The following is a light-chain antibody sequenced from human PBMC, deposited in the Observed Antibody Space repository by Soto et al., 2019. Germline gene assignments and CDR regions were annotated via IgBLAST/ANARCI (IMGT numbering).Light chain of an antibody. Sequence: QAVLTQPPSASGTPGQRVTISCSGSSSNIGSNTVNWYQQLPGTAPKLLIYSNNQRPSGVPDRFSGSKSGTSASLAISGLQSEDEADYSCQSYDSSLSATVFGGGTQLTVL. CDR1: SSNIGSNT. CDR3: QSYDSSLSATV. CDR2: SNN. V-gene: IGLV1-44*01. J-gene: IGLJ2*01.